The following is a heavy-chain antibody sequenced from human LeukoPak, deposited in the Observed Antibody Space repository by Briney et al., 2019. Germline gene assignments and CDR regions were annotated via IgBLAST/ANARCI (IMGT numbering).Heavy chain of an antibody. V-gene: IGHV1-8*01. CDR1: GYTFTSYD. CDR2: MNPNSGNT. CDR3: AKGSTYYYDSSGYSPSGVDAFDI. D-gene: IGHD3-22*01. J-gene: IGHJ3*02. Sequence: EASVKVSCKASGYTFTSYDINWVRQATGQGLEWMGWMNPNSGNTGYAQKFQGRVTMTRNTSISTAYMELSSLRSEDTAVYYCAKGSTYYYDSSGYSPSGVDAFDIWGQGTMVTVSS.